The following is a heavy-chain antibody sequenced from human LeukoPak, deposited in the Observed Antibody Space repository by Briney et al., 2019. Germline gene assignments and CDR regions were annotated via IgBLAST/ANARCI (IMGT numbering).Heavy chain of an antibody. V-gene: IGHV4-39*01. CDR1: GGSISSSSYY. D-gene: IGHD4-11*01. Sequence: SETLSLTCTVSGGSISSSSYYWGWIRQPPGKGLEWIGSIYYSGNTYYNPSLKSRVTISVDTSKNQFSLKLSSVTAADTAMYYCARHSDDYSHEYFQHWGQGTLVTVSS. CDR2: IYYSGNT. J-gene: IGHJ1*01. CDR3: ARHSDDYSHEYFQH.